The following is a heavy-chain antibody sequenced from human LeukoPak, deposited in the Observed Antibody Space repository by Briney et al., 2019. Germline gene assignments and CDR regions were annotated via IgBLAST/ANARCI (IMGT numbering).Heavy chain of an antibody. Sequence: AGGSLRLSCAASGFTFSSYGMHWVRQAPGKGLEWVAVIWYDGSNKYYADPVKGRFTISRDNSKNTLYLQMNSLRAEDTAVYYCAREGYYDSSGYPRYYFDYWGQGTLVTVSS. V-gene: IGHV3-33*01. CDR1: GFTFSSYG. CDR3: AREGYYDSSGYPRYYFDY. CDR2: IWYDGSNK. D-gene: IGHD3-22*01. J-gene: IGHJ4*02.